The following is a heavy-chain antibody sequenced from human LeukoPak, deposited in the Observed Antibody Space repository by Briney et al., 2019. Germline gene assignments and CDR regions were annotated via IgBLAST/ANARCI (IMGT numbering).Heavy chain of an antibody. V-gene: IGHV4-59*08. CDR3: ARRGSSGWYYFDY. D-gene: IGHD6-19*01. Sequence: SETLSLTCTVSGGSISSYYWSWIRQPPGKGLEWIGYIYYSGSTNYNPSLKSRVTISVDTSKNQFSLQLSSVTAADAAVYYCARRGSSGWYYFDYWGQGTLVTVSS. CDR2: IYYSGST. J-gene: IGHJ4*02. CDR1: GGSISSYY.